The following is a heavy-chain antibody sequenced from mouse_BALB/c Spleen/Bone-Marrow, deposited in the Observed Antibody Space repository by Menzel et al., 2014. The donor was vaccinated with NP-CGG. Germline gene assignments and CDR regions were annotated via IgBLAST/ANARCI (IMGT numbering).Heavy chain of an antibody. J-gene: IGHJ2*02. Sequence: EVKLVESGPELVKPGASVKMSCKASGYTFTSYVMHWVKQKPGQGLEWIGYINPYNDGTKYNEKFKGKATLASDKSSSTAYMEHSGLTSEDCAVYYCEKGLAPDYWGRGTSLTVSS. D-gene: IGHD6-1*01. V-gene: IGHV1-14*01. CDR2: INPYNDGT. CDR3: EKGLAPDY. CDR1: GYTFTSYV.